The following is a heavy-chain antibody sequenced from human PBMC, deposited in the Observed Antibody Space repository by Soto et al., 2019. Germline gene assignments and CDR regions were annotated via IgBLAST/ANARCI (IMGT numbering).Heavy chain of an antibody. Sequence: GGSLRLSCVVSGFTFSTYSMNWVRQAPGKGLEWVSYISSSSSTIYYADSVKGRFTISRDNAKNSLYLQMNSLRAEDTAVYYCARDGYCSSTSCYGSPLSYYYYYMDVWGKGTTVTVSS. V-gene: IGHV3-48*01. CDR1: GFTFSTYS. CDR2: ISSSSSTI. CDR3: ARDGYCSSTSCYGSPLSYYYYYMDV. J-gene: IGHJ6*03. D-gene: IGHD2-2*03.